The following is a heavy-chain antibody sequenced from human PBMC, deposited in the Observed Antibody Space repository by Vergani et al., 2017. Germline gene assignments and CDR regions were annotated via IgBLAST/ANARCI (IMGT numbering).Heavy chain of an antibody. Sequence: EVQLVESGGGLVKPGGSLRLSCAASGFTFSSYSMNWVRQAPGKGLEWVSSISSCSSYIYYADSVKGRFTISRDNAKNSLYLQMNSLRAEDTAVYYCARSSTYYDSSGYYFYYFDYWGQGTLVTVSS. V-gene: IGHV3-21*01. J-gene: IGHJ4*02. CDR3: ARSSTYYDSSGYYFYYFDY. CDR2: ISSCSSYI. CDR1: GFTFSSYS. D-gene: IGHD3-22*01.